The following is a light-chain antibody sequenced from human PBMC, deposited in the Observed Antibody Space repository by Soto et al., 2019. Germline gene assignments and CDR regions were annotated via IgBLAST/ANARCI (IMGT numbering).Light chain of an antibody. CDR1: QTITRW. CDR3: QQYNSYSWT. J-gene: IGKJ1*01. Sequence: DIQMTQSPSTLSASIGDRVTITCRASQTITRWMAWYQQKPGKAHKLLIYDASNLESGVPSRFSGSRSGTQFTHTISSLRPDDFATYYCQQYNSYSWTVGQGPKVDSK. CDR2: DAS. V-gene: IGKV1-5*01.